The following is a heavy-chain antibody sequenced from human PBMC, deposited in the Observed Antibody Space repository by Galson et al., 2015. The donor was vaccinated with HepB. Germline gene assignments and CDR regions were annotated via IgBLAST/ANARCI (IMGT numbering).Heavy chain of an antibody. CDR3: ARDIGYYYGMDV. V-gene: IGHV3-53*01. D-gene: IGHD2-15*01. CDR1: GFTVSSNY. Sequence: SLRLSCAASGFTVSSNYMSWVRQAPGKGLEWVSVIYSGGSTYYADSVKGRFTISRDNSKNTLYLQMNSLRAEDTAVYHCARDIGYYYGMDVWGQGTTVTVSS. J-gene: IGHJ6*02. CDR2: IYSGGST.